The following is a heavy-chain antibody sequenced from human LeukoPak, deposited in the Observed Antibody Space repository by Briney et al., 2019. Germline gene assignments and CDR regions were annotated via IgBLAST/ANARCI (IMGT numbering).Heavy chain of an antibody. CDR1: GFTVSSNY. CDR2: IYSGGST. Sequence: PGGSLRLSCAASGFTVSSNYMSWVRQAPGKGLEWVSVIYSGGSTYYADSVKGRFTISRDNAKNSLYLQMNSLRAEDTAVYYCARAVGAEYSGYDFFYWGQGTLVTVSS. V-gene: IGHV3-53*01. CDR3: ARAVGAEYSGYDFFY. J-gene: IGHJ4*02. D-gene: IGHD5-12*01.